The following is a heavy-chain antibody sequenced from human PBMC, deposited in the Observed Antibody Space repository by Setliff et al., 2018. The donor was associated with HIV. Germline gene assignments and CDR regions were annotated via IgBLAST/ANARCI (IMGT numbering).Heavy chain of an antibody. D-gene: IGHD1-1*01. CDR2: IYYSGSS. CDR3: ARLEAQLGPGWFAP. J-gene: IGHJ5*02. V-gene: IGHV4-31*03. CDR1: GDSVSSYNYY. Sequence: SETLSLTCKVSGDSVSSYNYYWSWIRQHPGKGLEWIGYIYYSGSSYYNPSVRSRVIMSLDTSENHFSLKLSSVTAADTAVYYCARLEAQLGPGWFAPWGQGTLVTVSS.